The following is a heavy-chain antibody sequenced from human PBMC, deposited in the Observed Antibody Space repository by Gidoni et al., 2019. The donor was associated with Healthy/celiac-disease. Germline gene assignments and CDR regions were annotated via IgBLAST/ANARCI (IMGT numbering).Heavy chain of an antibody. D-gene: IGHD1-7*01. CDR1: GFTFSSYA. Sequence: EVQLLESGGGLVQPGGSLRLSCAASGFTFSSYAMSWVRQAPGKGLGWVSAISGSGGSTYYADSVKGRFTISRDNSKNTLYLQMNSLRAEDTAVYYCAKDQAKNYAFDIWGQGTMVTVSS. CDR2: ISGSGGST. J-gene: IGHJ3*02. CDR3: AKDQAKNYAFDI. V-gene: IGHV3-23*01.